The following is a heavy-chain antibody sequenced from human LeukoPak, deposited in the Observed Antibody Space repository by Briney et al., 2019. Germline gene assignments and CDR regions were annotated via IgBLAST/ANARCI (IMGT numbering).Heavy chain of an antibody. J-gene: IGHJ4*02. CDR1: GYSISSGYY. Sequence: SETLSLTCTVSGYSISSGYYWGWIRQPPGKGLEWIGYIYHSGSTYYNPSLKSRVTISVDRSKNQFSLKLSSVTAADTAVYYCARDTANWGQGTLVTVSS. CDR2: IYHSGST. V-gene: IGHV4-38-2*02. CDR3: ARDTAN.